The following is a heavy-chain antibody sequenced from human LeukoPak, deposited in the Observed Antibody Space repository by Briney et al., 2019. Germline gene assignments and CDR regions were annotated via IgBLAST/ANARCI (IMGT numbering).Heavy chain of an antibody. D-gene: IGHD2-2*01. V-gene: IGHV3-74*01. CDR2: INTDGSAT. CDR3: VRPDIVTVPLGC. J-gene: IGHJ4*02. Sequence: PGGSLRLSCAASGFTFSSYWMHWVRQAPGKGLVWVSRINTDGSATDYADSVKGRFTISRDNAKNTLYLQVNSLRAEDTAIYYCVRPDIVTVPLGCWGQGTLVTVSS. CDR1: GFTFSSYW.